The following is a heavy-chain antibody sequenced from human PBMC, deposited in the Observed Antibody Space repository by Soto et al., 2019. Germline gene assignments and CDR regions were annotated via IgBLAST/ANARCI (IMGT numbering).Heavy chain of an antibody. CDR2: MKSDGTIT. Sequence: DVQLVESGGTLVQPGGSLRLSCAASGFTFSTYWMNWVRQVPGKGLVWLVGMKSDGTITNYADYVKGRFTISRDNVKNTLSLQINGLRGEDTAVYYCTRLLGDHVAFFWYGMDVWGRGTTVTVSS. V-gene: IGHV3-74*01. CDR1: GFTFSTYW. J-gene: IGHJ6*02. CDR3: TRLLGDHVAFFWYGMDV. D-gene: IGHD2-21*01.